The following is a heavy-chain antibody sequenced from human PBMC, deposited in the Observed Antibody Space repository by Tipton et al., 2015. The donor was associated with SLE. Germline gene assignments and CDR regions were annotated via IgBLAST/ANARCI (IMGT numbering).Heavy chain of an antibody. V-gene: IGHV3-23*01. CDR2: ISGGGGST. CDR3: ATGSAYAFDM. J-gene: IGHJ3*02. CDR1: GFSFRSYA. Sequence: SLRLSCIASGFSFRSYAMSWVRRAPGRGLEWVSAISGGGGSTYYADSVKGRFTISRDNAKNTVYLQMDSLRAEDTAVYYCATGSAYAFDMWGQGTMVTVSS.